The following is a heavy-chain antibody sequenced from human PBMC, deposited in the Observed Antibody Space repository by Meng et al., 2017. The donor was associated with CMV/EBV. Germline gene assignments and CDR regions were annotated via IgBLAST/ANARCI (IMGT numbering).Heavy chain of an antibody. Sequence: SVKVSCKASGGTFSSYTISWVRQAPGQGLEWMGRIIPILGIANYAQKFQGRVTITADKSTSTAYMELSSLRSEDTAVYYCVRSSGYDRYGMDVWGQGTTVTVSS. CDR1: GGTFSSYT. V-gene: IGHV1-69*02. CDR2: IIPILGIA. D-gene: IGHD5-12*01. J-gene: IGHJ6*02. CDR3: VRSSGYDRYGMDV.